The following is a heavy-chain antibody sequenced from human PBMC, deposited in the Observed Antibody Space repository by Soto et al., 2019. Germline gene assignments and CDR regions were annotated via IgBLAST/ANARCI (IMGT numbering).Heavy chain of an antibody. V-gene: IGHV4-34*01. CDR1: GGSFSGYY. Sequence: SETLSLTCAVYGGSFSGYYWSWIRQPPGKGLEWIGEINHSGSTNYNPSLKSRVTISVDTSKNQFSLKLSSVTAADTAVYYCARALPLRTSIKGYFDYWGQGTLDTVSS. D-gene: IGHD3-16*01. CDR2: INHSGST. CDR3: ARALPLRTSIKGYFDY. J-gene: IGHJ4*02.